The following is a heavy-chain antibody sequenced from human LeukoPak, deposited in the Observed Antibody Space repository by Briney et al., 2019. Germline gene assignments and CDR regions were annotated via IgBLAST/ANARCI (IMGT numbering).Heavy chain of an antibody. D-gene: IGHD4/OR15-4a*01. CDR2: ISYDGSNK. CDR3: AKARGRMVAVFDY. CDR1: GFTFSSYG. Sequence: PGGSLRLSCAASGFTFSSYGMHWVRQAPGKGLEWVAVISYDGSNKYYADSVKGRFTISRDNSKNTLYLQMNSLRAEDTAVYYCAKARGRMVAVFDYWGQGTLVTVSS. J-gene: IGHJ4*02. V-gene: IGHV3-30*18.